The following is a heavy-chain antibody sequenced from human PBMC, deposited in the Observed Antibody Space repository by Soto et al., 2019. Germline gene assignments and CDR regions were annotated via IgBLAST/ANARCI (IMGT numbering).Heavy chain of an antibody. Sequence: SETLSLTCSVSGGSISGYYWSWIRQPPGKGLQWIGYIYYSGSTNYNPSLKSRVTISVDTSKNQFFLKLSSVTAADTAVYYCARTSQLGFYYYGMDVWSQGTTVTVSS. CDR1: GGSISGYY. CDR2: IYYSGST. CDR3: ARTSQLGFYYYGMDV. D-gene: IGHD7-27*01. V-gene: IGHV4-59*01. J-gene: IGHJ6*02.